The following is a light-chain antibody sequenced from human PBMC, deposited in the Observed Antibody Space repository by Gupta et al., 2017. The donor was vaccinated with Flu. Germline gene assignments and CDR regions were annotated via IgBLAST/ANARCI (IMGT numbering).Light chain of an antibody. Sequence: DIKTTQTPSTLSASVGDRVTITCRARQSINFWLAWFQKKPGEAPKPLIYKASNIESGVPSRFSGSGSGTEFSLTISSLQPDDFATYYCQQYKSKPWTFGQGTKVEIK. CDR3: QQYKSKPWT. CDR1: QSINFW. J-gene: IGKJ1*01. CDR2: KAS. V-gene: IGKV1-5*03.